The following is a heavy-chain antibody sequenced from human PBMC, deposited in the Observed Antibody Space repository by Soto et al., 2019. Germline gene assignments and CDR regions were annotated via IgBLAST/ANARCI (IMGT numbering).Heavy chain of an antibody. CDR1: GGSISSGDYY. V-gene: IGHV4-30-4*01. J-gene: IGHJ6*02. CDR2: IYYSGST. Sequence: PSETLSLTCTVSGGSISSGDYYWSWIRQPPGKGLEWIGYIYYSGSTYYNPSLKSRVTISVDTSKNQFSLKLSSVTAADTAVYYCARGAEGVWFGEAIPGGYYYYGMDVWGQGTTVTVSS. D-gene: IGHD3-10*01. CDR3: ARGAEGVWFGEAIPGGYYYYGMDV.